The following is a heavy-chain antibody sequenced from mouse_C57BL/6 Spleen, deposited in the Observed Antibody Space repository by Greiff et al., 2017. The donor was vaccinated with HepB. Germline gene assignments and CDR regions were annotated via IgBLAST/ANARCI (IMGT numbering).Heavy chain of an antibody. V-gene: IGHV1-9*01. CDR3: ARRDYGSPFAY. D-gene: IGHD1-1*01. J-gene: IGHJ3*01. CDR2: ILPGSGST. Sequence: VQLQQSGAELMKPGASVKLSCKATGYTFTGYWIEWVKQRPGHGLEWIGEILPGSGSTNYNEKFKGKATFTADTSSNTAYMQLSSLTTEDSALYYCARRDYGSPFAYWGQGTLVTVSA. CDR1: GYTFTGYW.